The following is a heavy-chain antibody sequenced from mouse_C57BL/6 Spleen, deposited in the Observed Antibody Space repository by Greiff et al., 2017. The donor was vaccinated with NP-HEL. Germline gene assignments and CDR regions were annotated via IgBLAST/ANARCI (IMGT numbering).Heavy chain of an antibody. Sequence: VQLQQPGAELVRPGSSVKLSCKASGYTFTSYWMHWVKQRPIQGLEWIGNIDPSDSETHYNQKFKDKATLTVDKSSSTAYMQLSSLTSEDSAVYYCAREDYVGAMDYWGQGTSVTVSS. V-gene: IGHV1-52*01. J-gene: IGHJ4*01. CDR1: GYTFTSYW. CDR2: IDPSDSET. D-gene: IGHD2-4*01. CDR3: AREDYVGAMDY.